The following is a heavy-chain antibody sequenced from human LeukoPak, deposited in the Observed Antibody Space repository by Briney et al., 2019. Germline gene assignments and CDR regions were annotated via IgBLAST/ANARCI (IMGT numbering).Heavy chain of an antibody. V-gene: IGHV4-30-2*01. D-gene: IGHD6-19*01. CDR2: VYQTGIT. CDR1: GTSVSTSGHY. CDR3: GGDGVAGTDY. Sequence: SETLSLTCTVSGTSVSTSGHYWSWIRQPPGKGLEWIGYVYQTGITYYNPSLKSRVTISVDRTKNQFSLELTSVTAADTAVYYCGGDGVAGTDYWGQGTLVTVSS. J-gene: IGHJ4*02.